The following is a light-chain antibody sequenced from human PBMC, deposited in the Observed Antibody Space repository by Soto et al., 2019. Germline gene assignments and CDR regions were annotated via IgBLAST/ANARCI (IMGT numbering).Light chain of an antibody. CDR3: QQYGSSPKT. J-gene: IGKJ1*01. CDR1: QSVSSSY. Sequence: EIVLTQSPGTLSLSPGERATLSCRASQSVSSSYLAWYQQKPGQAPRLLIYGASNRATGIPDRFSGSGSGTDFTLTISRLEPEDLAVYYCQQYGSSPKTFGQGTKVEI. V-gene: IGKV3-20*01. CDR2: GAS.